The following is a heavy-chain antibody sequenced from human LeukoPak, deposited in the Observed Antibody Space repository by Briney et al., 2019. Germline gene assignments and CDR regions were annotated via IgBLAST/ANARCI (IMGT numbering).Heavy chain of an antibody. CDR3: ARARTDCSGGSCYSDY. D-gene: IGHD2-15*01. V-gene: IGHV1-2*02. CDR1: GYTFTGYY. J-gene: IGHJ4*02. Sequence: GASVKVSCKASGYTFTGYYMHWVRQAPGQGLEWMGWINPNSGGTNYAQKFQGGVTMTRDTSISTAYMELSRLGSDDTAVYYCARARTDCSGGSCYSDYWGQGTLVTVSS. CDR2: INPNSGGT.